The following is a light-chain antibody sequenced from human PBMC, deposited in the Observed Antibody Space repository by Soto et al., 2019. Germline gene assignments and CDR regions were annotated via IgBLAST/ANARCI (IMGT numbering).Light chain of an antibody. J-gene: IGLJ1*01. V-gene: IGLV1-44*01. CDR1: SSNIGSNT. CDR2: SNN. CDR3: AAWDDSLGYV. Sequence: QSVLTQPPSASGTPGQRVTISCSGSSSNIGSNTVNWYQQLPGTAPKLLIYSNNQRPSGVPDRFSGSESGTSASLAISGLQSEDEADYYCAAWDDSLGYVFGTGTKVTVL.